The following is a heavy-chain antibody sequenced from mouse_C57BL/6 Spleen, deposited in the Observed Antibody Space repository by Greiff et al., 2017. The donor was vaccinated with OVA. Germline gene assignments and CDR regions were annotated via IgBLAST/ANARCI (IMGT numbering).Heavy chain of an antibody. J-gene: IGHJ3*01. CDR3: ARVDGYYEAWFAY. D-gene: IGHD2-3*01. Sequence: EVQLVESGPGLVKPSQSLSLTCSVTGYSITSGYYWNWIRQFPGNKLEWMGYISYDGSNNYNPSLKNRISITRDTSKNQFFLKLNSVTTEDTATYYCARVDGYYEAWFAYWGQGTLVTVSA. CDR1: GYSITSGYY. CDR2: ISYDGSN. V-gene: IGHV3-6*01.